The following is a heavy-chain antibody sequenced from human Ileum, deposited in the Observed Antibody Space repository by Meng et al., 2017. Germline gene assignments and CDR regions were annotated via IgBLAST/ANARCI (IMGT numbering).Heavy chain of an antibody. Sequence: QGQLQGWGPGLVRPSETLSLICAVLGGSVSSSGYQWGWIRQPPGKGLEWIGYASTNYNPSLKSRVTISVDTSKNQFSLKLTSVTAADTAVYYCARDHWGSLDYWGQGVLVTVSS. J-gene: IGHJ4*02. D-gene: IGHD7-27*01. CDR3: ARDHWGSLDY. V-gene: IGHV4-61*08. CDR1: GGSVSSSGYQ. CDR2: AST.